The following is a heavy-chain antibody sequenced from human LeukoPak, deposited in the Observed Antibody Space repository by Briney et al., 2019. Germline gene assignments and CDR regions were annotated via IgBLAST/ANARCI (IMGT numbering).Heavy chain of an antibody. CDR3: AKRGGSRSFYSLDH. CDR1: GYSFTSYW. Sequence: GESLKISCKGSGYSFTSYWIGWVRQKPGKGLEWMGIIYPADSDTRYSPFFQGQVTISADKSTTTAYLQWSSLKASDTAIYYCAKRGGSRSFYSLDHWGQGTPVTVSS. V-gene: IGHV5-51*01. D-gene: IGHD3-10*01. J-gene: IGHJ4*02. CDR2: IYPADSDT.